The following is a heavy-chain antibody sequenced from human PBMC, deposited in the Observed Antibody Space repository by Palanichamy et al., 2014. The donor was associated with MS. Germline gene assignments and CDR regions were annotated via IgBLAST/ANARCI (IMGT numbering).Heavy chain of an antibody. CDR3: ARELIAVAGPIDY. D-gene: IGHD6-19*01. CDR1: IHLSSYW. V-gene: IGHV3-7*01. Sequence: EVQLVESGGGLVRAGGVPKTLLCSLWIHLSSYWMSWVRQAPGKGLEWVANIKEDGNKGNYVDSVKGRFTISRDNAKNSLYLQMNSLRAEDTAIYYCARELIAVAGPIDYWGQGTLVTVSS. J-gene: IGHJ4*02. CDR2: IKEDGNKG.